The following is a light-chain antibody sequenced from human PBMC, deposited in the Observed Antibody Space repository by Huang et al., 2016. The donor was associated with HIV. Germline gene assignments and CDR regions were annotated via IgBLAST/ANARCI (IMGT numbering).Light chain of an antibody. Sequence: DFQWTQSPSTLSAFVEDRVNITCRTSQRISTGLAWYQQRPGKPPNLLISKASNLETWVPSRFSGNGSGTEFTLTINGLQPDDLATYYCQHQWTFGQGTKVEIK. J-gene: IGKJ1*01. CDR1: QRISTG. CDR3: QHQWT. CDR2: KAS. V-gene: IGKV1-5*03.